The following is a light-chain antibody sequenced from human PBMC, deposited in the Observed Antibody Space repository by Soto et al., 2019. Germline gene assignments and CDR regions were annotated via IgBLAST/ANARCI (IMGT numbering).Light chain of an antibody. CDR1: QSLLSSYNNSKA. CDR3: PHHHCSSST. J-gene: IGKJ1*01. V-gene: IGKV4-1*01. CDR2: WSS. Sequence: DIVMTQSPDSLALSLGERATINCKSSQSLLSSYNNSKALAWYQQKPGQPPKLLMYWSSIRGSGVPDRFRGSGSGPDFTLTISCLQSEDLAGYYCPHHHCSSSTFGTGTKVEVK.